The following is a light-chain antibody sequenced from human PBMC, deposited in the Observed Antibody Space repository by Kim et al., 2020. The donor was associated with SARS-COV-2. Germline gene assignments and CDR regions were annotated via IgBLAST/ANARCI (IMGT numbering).Light chain of an antibody. CDR1: QGINTW. J-gene: IGKJ5*01. V-gene: IGKV1D-16*01. CDR2: AAS. CDR3: QQYDDFPIT. Sequence: AYIGNRVTITCRASQGINTWLAWFQQKPGKAPKALIHAASNLQSGVSSRFSGTGSGTDFTLTISSLQPEDFATYYCQQYDDFPITFGQGTRLEIK.